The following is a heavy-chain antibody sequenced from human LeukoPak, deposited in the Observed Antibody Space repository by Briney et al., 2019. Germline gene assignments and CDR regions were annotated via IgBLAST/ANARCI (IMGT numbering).Heavy chain of an antibody. V-gene: IGHV3-53*01. D-gene: IGHD5-18*01. CDR1: GFTVSSNY. Sequence: PGGSLRLSCAASGFTVSSNYMSWVRQAPGKGLEWVSVIYSGGSTYYADSVKGRFTISRDNSKNTLYLQMNSLRAEDTAVYYCASVNRGYSYALDYWAREPWSPSPQ. CDR2: IYSGGST. CDR3: ASVNRGYSYALDY. J-gene: IGHJ4*02.